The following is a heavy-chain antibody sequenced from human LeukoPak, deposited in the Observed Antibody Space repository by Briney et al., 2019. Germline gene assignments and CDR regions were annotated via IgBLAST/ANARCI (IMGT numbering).Heavy chain of an antibody. CDR2: INHSATT. J-gene: IGHJ5*02. D-gene: IGHD4-23*01. Sequence: PSETLSLTCAVYGGSFSDYYWNWIRQPPGKGLEWIGEINHSATTNYNPSLKSRVTVSVDTSKNQFSLKLNSVTAADTAVYFCASYGGNRWFDPWGQGTLVTVSS. V-gene: IGHV4-34*01. CDR3: ASYGGNRWFDP. CDR1: GGSFSDYY.